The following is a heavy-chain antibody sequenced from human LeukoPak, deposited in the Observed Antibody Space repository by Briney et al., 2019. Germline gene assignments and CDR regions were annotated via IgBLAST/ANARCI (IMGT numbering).Heavy chain of an antibody. V-gene: IGHV4-59*12. D-gene: IGHD3-22*01. CDR2: IYYSGST. Sequence: SETLSLTCTVSGGSISGYYFNWIRQPPGKGLEWIGYIYYSGSTNYNPSLKSRVTISIDRSKKQFSLKLSSVTAADTAVYYCARLGPFSGYNPRRDYFDYWGQGTLVTVSS. CDR3: ARLGPFSGYNPRRDYFDY. J-gene: IGHJ4*02. CDR1: GGSISGYY.